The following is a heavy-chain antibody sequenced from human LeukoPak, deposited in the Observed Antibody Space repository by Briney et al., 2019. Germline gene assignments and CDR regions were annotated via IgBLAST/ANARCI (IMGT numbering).Heavy chain of an antibody. Sequence: SETLSLTCTVSGGSISSGSYYWSWIRQPAGKGLEWIGRIYTSGSTNYNPSLKSRVTISVDTSKNQFSLKLSSVTAADTAVYYCARDLSPGYCSSTSCYFSWFDPWGQGTLVTVSS. D-gene: IGHD2-2*01. J-gene: IGHJ5*02. CDR1: GGSISSGSYY. CDR3: ARDLSPGYCSSTSCYFSWFDP. CDR2: IYTSGST. V-gene: IGHV4-61*02.